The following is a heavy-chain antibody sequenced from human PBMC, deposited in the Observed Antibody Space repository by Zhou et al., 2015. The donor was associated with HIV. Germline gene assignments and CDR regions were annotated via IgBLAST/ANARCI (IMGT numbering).Heavy chain of an antibody. CDR3: ARRGIQIWSDTFDI. D-gene: IGHD5-18*01. CDR2: MNPSSGDT. CDR1: GYTFINYE. V-gene: IGHV1-8*01. Sequence: QVQLVQSGAEVKKPGASVKVSCEASGYTFINYEINWVRQATGQGLEWMGWMNPSSGDTGYVQKFQGRVTMTRNTSISTAYMQLSSLGSEDTAVYYCARRGIQIWSDTFDIWGQGTMVTVSS. J-gene: IGHJ3*02.